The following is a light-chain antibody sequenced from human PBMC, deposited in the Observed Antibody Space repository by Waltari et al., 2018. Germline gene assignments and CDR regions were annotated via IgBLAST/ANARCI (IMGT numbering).Light chain of an antibody. CDR2: DNN. V-gene: IGLV1-40*01. J-gene: IGLJ2*01. Sequence: QSVLTQPPSGSGAPGQRVTISCTGSSPNIGAGYDVQWYQKLPGTAPKLLIYDNNRRPSGVPDRFSGSKSGTSASLAITGLQAEDEADYYCQSYDSRLSAVVFGGGTKLTVL. CDR1: SPNIGAGYD. CDR3: QSYDSRLSAVV.